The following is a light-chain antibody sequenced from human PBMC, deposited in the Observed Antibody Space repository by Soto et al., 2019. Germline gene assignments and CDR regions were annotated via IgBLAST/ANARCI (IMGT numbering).Light chain of an antibody. CDR2: GAS. V-gene: IGKV3D-15*01. CDR1: QTVSSN. J-gene: IGKJ1*01. Sequence: EIVLTQSPATLSVSPGERATLSCRASQTVSSNLAWYQQKPGQAPRLLIYGASSRATGIPARFSGSGSGTAFTLTSISLGPQDVAVSYCQQHYTSLTFGQGTKVDIK. CDR3: QQHYTSLT.